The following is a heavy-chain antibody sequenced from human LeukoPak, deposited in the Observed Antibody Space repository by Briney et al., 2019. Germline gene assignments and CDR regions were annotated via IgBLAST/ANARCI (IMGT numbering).Heavy chain of an antibody. J-gene: IGHJ4*02. CDR1: GFNFNTYA. Sequence: GSLRPSCAASGFNFNTYAISWVRQAPGKGLEWISVISGRADATYYTDSVRGLFIIYRDTNTLFLQMNSLRAEDTALYYCVKDLLRNGDYVGHLDYWGQGTLVTVSS. V-gene: IGHV3-23*01. D-gene: IGHD4-17*01. CDR3: VKDLLRNGDYVGHLDY. CDR2: ISGRADAT.